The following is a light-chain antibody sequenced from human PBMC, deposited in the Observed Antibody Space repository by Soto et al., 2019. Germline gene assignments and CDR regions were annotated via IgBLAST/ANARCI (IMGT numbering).Light chain of an antibody. CDR2: DAS. Sequence: DIQMTLSPTTLSASIGDRVTITCRASESIRTWLAWYQHKPGKAPKFLIYDASTLESGVPSRFSGSGSGTEFTLTISSLQPDDFATYYCQQYNNYPRTFGQGTKVDIK. CDR1: ESIRTW. J-gene: IGKJ1*01. V-gene: IGKV1-5*01. CDR3: QQYNNYPRT.